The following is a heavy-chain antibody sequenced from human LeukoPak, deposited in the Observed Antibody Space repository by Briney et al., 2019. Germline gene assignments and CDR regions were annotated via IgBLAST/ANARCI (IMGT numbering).Heavy chain of an antibody. CDR3: ARDGAGFYSSSGYY. V-gene: IGHV3-7*01. Sequence: GGSLRLSCAASGFTFSSYWMSWVRQAPGKGLEWVANIKQDGSEKYYVDSVKGRFTISRDNAKNSLYLQMNSLRAEDTAVYYCARDGAGFYSSSGYYWGQGTLVTVSS. J-gene: IGHJ4*02. CDR2: IKQDGSEK. CDR1: GFTFSSYW. D-gene: IGHD6-13*01.